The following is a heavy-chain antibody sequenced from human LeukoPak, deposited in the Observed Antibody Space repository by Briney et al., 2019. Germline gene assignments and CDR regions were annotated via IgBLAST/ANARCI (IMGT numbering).Heavy chain of an antibody. Sequence: GGSLRLSCAASGFTFSSYGMHWVRQAPGKGLEWVAYIRYDGSNKYYADSVKGRFTISRDNSKNTLYLQMNSLRAEDTAVYYCAKDVNSNDYDILTGYYLTGPAFDYWGQGTLVTVSS. CDR2: IRYDGSNK. J-gene: IGHJ4*02. CDR1: GFTFSSYG. V-gene: IGHV3-30*02. CDR3: AKDVNSNDYDILTGYYLTGPAFDY. D-gene: IGHD3-9*01.